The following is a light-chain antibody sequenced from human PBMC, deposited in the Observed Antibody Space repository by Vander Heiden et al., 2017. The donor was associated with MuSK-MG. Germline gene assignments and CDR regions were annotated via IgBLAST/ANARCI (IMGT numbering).Light chain of an antibody. Sequence: DIQMTQSPSTLSASVGDRVTITCRASQSISSWLAWYQQKPGKAPKLLIYKASTSESGVPSRFSGSGSGTEFTLTISNLQPDDFATFYCQQDYSYPITFGQGTLLEIK. CDR3: QQDYSYPIT. CDR1: QSISSW. V-gene: IGKV1-5*03. J-gene: IGKJ5*01. CDR2: KAS.